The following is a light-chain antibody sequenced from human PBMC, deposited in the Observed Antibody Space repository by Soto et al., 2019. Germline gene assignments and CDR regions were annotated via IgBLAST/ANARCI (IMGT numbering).Light chain of an antibody. CDR2: DAS. Sequence: EIVVTQSPAPLSVSLGERATFSCRASQSVRSNLAWYQQKPGQAPRLLIYDASTRAPGIPARFSGSGSGTELTLTISSLQSDDFAVYHCQQYNNWPPTFGHGTRLEIK. CDR3: QQYNNWPPT. J-gene: IGKJ5*01. V-gene: IGKV3-15*01. CDR1: QSVRSN.